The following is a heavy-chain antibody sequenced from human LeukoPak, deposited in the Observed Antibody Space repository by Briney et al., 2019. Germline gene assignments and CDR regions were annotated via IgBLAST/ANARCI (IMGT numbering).Heavy chain of an antibody. CDR3: TTVEQWLVWPLHFDY. CDR2: IKSKTDGGTT. CDR1: GFTFSNAW. Sequence: GGSLRLSCAASGFTFSNAWMSWVRQAPGKGLEWVGRIKSKTDGGTTDYAAPVKGRFTISRDDSKNTLYLQMNSLKTEDTAVYYCTTVEQWLVWPLHFDYWGQGTLVTVSS. J-gene: IGHJ4*02. D-gene: IGHD6-19*01. V-gene: IGHV3-15*01.